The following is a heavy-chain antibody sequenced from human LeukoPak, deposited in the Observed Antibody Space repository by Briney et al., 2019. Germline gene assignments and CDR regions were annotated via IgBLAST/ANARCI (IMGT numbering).Heavy chain of an antibody. CDR3: ARGSCSSTSCPIDY. Sequence: GGSLRLSCAASGFTFSSYSMNCVRQAPGKGLEWVSSISSSGTYISYADSVKGRFTISRDNAKNSLYLQMNSQRAEDTAVYYCARGSCSSTSCPIDYWGQGTLVTVSS. D-gene: IGHD2-2*01. J-gene: IGHJ4*02. CDR1: GFTFSSYS. CDR2: ISSSGTYI. V-gene: IGHV3-21*01.